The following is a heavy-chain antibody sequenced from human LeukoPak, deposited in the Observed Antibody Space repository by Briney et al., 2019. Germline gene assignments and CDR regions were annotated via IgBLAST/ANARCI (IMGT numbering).Heavy chain of an antibody. J-gene: IGHJ6*04. V-gene: IGHV1-18*04. CDR3: ARVPIVVVPAAPYYYYYGMDV. Sequence: SVKVSCKASGYTFTSYGISWVRQAPGQGLEWMGWISPYNGNTNYAQKLQGRVTMTTDASTSTAYMELRSLRSDDTAVYYCARVPIVVVPAAPYYYYYGMDVWGKGTTVTVSS. CDR1: GYTFTSYG. CDR2: ISPYNGNT. D-gene: IGHD2-2*01.